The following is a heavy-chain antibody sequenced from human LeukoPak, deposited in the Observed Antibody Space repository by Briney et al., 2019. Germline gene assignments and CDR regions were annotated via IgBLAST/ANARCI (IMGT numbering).Heavy chain of an antibody. J-gene: IGHJ4*02. D-gene: IGHD2/OR15-2a*01. CDR2: VHYDGTT. CDR1: GDSISSHY. Sequence: PSETLSLPCIVSGDSISSHYWSWIRQPPGKRLEWIGYVHYDGTTNQNPSLKSRVAISIDTSRNQMSLKLYSMTAADTAMYYCARGSTRADDYWGQGILVTVS. CDR3: ARGSTRADDY. V-gene: IGHV4-59*11.